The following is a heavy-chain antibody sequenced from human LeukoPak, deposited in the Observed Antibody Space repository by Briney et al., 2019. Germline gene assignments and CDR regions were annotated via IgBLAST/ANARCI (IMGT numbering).Heavy chain of an antibody. J-gene: IGHJ3*02. CDR3: ASDIVVVPAAIGYDAFDI. CDR1: GFTFSSYS. CDR2: ISSSSSYI. V-gene: IGHV3-21*01. Sequence: GGSLRLSCAASGFTFSSYSMNWVRQPPGKGLEWVSSISSSSSYIYYADSVKGRFTISRDNAKNSLFLQMNSLRAEDTAVYYCASDIVVVPAAIGYDAFDIWGQGTMVTVSS. D-gene: IGHD2-2*02.